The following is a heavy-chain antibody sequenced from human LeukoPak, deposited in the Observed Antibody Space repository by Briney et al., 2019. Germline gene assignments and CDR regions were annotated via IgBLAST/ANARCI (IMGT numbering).Heavy chain of an antibody. Sequence: GGSLRLSCAASGFTFTTFWMNWVRQVPGKGLVWVSLINPDGRTTTYADSVKGRFTISRDNAKNTVYLQMGSLRDEDTAIYYCARDLHGSPDHWGQGTLVTVSS. CDR1: GFTFTTFW. V-gene: IGHV3-74*01. CDR3: ARDLHGSPDH. J-gene: IGHJ4*02. CDR2: INPDGRTT. D-gene: IGHD2-2*03.